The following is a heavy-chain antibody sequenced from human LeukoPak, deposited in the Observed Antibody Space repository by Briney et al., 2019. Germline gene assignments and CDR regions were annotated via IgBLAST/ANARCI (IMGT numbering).Heavy chain of an antibody. CDR3: ARRPYYYGSGSAGVYYYYYMDV. J-gene: IGHJ6*03. CDR2: INHSGST. D-gene: IGHD3-10*01. Sequence: SETLSLTCAVYGGSFSGYYWSWIRQPPGKGLEWIGEINHSGSTNYNPSLKSRVTISVDTSKNQFSLKLSPVTAADTAVYYCARRPYYYGSGSAGVYYYYYMDVWGKGTTVTISS. V-gene: IGHV4-34*01. CDR1: GGSFSGYY.